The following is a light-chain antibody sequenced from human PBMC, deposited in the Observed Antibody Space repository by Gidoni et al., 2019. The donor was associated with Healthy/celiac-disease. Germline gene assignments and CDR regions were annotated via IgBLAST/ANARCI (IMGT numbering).Light chain of an antibody. CDR2: AAS. Sequence: DIQMTQSPSSLSASVGDRVTITCRASQSISSYLNWYQQKPGKAPKLLIYAASSFQSGVPSRFSGSGSGTDFTLTISSLQPEDFATYYCQQSYSTPVTWTFGQGTKVEIK. J-gene: IGKJ1*01. V-gene: IGKV1-39*01. CDR1: QSISSY. CDR3: QQSYSTPVTWT.